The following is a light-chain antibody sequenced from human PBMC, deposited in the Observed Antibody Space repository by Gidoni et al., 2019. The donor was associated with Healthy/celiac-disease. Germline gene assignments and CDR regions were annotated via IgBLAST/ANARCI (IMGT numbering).Light chain of an antibody. CDR3: QQYNSYSGT. CDR1: QSISSW. Sequence: DIQMTQSPSTLSASVGDRVTITCRASQSISSWLAWYQQKPGKAPKLLIYKASSLESGVPSRCSGSGSGTEFTLTISSLQPDDFATYYCQQYNSYSGTFGQXTKLEIK. J-gene: IGKJ2*01. V-gene: IGKV1-5*03. CDR2: KAS.